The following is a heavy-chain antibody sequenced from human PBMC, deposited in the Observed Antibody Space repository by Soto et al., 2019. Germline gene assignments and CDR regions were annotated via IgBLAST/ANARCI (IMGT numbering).Heavy chain of an antibody. V-gene: IGHV4-59*01. Sequence: PSETLSLTCTVSGGSISSYYWSWIRQPPGKGLEWIGYIYYSGSTNYNPSLKSRVTISVDTSKNQFSLKLSSVTAADTAVYYCATSRPPYSSSWYGGTYYFDYWGQGTLAPVSS. CDR3: ATSRPPYSSSWYGGTYYFDY. J-gene: IGHJ4*02. D-gene: IGHD6-13*01. CDR1: GGSISSYY. CDR2: IYYSGST.